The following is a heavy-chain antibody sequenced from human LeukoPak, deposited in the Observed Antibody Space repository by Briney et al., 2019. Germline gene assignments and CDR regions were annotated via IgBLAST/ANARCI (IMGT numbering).Heavy chain of an antibody. CDR3: AKTYYYGSGSYYFGVFDY. CDR2: FCSSSTYI. CDR1: GFTFTSYS. D-gene: IGHD3-10*01. Sequence: PGGSLRLSCAASGFTFTSYSMNWVRQAPGKGLEWVSSFCSSSTYIYYADSVKGRFTISRDNAKNSLYLQINSLRAEDTAVYYCAKTYYYGSGSYYFGVFDYWGQGNLVTVSS. J-gene: IGHJ4*02. V-gene: IGHV3-21*01.